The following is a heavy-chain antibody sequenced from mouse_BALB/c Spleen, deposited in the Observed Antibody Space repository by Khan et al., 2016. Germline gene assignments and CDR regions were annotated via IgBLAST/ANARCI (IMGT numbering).Heavy chain of an antibody. CDR1: GYTFTDYG. CDR3: GECFGNYGSFDF. J-gene: IGHJ2*01. D-gene: IGHD2-1*01. Sequence: QIQLVQSGPELKKPGETVKISCKASGYTFTDYGMNWVKQAPGKGLKWMGRINTYTGESTYADDFKGRFAFALATSASTAYLQINTLKYEDTATYFGGECFGNYGSFDFWGQGTTLTVSS. CDR2: INTYTGES. V-gene: IGHV9-3-1*01.